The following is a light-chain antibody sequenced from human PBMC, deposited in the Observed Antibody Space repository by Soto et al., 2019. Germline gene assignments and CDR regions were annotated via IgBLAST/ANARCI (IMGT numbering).Light chain of an antibody. CDR3: QSYDSSLSGHCYV. Sequence: QSVLTQPPSVSGAPGQRVTISCTGSSSNIGAGYDVHWYQQLPGTAPKVLIYGNSNRPSGVPDRFSGSKSGTTASLAITGTQAGDEADYYGQSYDSSLSGHCYVFGTGTKLTVL. J-gene: IGLJ1*01. CDR2: GNS. V-gene: IGLV1-40*01. CDR1: SSNIGAGYD.